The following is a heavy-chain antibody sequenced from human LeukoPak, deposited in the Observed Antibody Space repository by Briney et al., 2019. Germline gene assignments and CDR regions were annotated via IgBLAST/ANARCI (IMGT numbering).Heavy chain of an antibody. CDR1: SDSISGYY. D-gene: IGHD6-13*01. Sequence: SETLSLTCSVSSDSISGYYWSWLRQPPGKGLEWIGYIYYSGNTYYNPSLKSRVTISVDTSKNQFSLKLSSVTAADTAVYYCAGAYSSSWPDYWGQGTLVTVSS. CDR2: IYYSGNT. V-gene: IGHV4-59*01. CDR3: AGAYSSSWPDY. J-gene: IGHJ4*02.